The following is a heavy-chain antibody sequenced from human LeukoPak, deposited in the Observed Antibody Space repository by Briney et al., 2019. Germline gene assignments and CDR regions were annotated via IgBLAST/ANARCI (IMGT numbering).Heavy chain of an antibody. J-gene: IGHJ3*02. CDR1: GGSISSGGYY. D-gene: IGHD2-8*01. Sequence: SETLSLTCTVSGGSISSGGYYWSWIRQHPGKGLEWIGYIYNSGSTYYNPSLKSRVTISVDTSKNQCSLKLSSVTTADTAVYYCTRSTNLEAFDIWGQGTMVTVSS. CDR2: IYNSGST. V-gene: IGHV4-31*03. CDR3: TRSTNLEAFDI.